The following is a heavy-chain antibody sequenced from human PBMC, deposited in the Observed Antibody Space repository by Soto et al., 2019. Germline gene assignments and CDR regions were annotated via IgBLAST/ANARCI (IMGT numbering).Heavy chain of an antibody. J-gene: IGHJ6*02. Sequence: PSETLSLTCSVSGGSIRSTYLSWIRQPAGKALEWIGRIYTSGTTNYNPSLKSRATMLVDTSKNQFSLILRPVTAADTAVYYCGREGASGLGMDVWGQGTSVTVSS. CDR3: GREGASGLGMDV. CDR1: GGSIRSTY. V-gene: IGHV4-4*07. CDR2: IYTSGTT. D-gene: IGHD1-26*01.